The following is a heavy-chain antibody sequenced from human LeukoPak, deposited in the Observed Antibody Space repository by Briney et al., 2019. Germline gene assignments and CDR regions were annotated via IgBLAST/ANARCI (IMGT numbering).Heavy chain of an antibody. V-gene: IGHV3-7*01. J-gene: IGHJ4*02. CDR1: GFTFSSYW. CDR2: IKQDGSEK. D-gene: IGHD2-2*02. CDR3: ARDLYCSSTSCYTRWMYYFDY. Sequence: PGGSLRLSCAASGFTFSSYWMSWVRQAPGKGLEWVANIKQDGSEKYYVDSVKGRYIISRDNAKNSLYLQMNSLRAEDTAVYYCARDLYCSSTSCYTRWMYYFDYWGQGTLVTVSS.